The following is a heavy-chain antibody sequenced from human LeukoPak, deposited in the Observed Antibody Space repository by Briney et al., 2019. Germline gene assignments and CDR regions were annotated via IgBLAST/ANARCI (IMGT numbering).Heavy chain of an antibody. Sequence: ASVKVSCKASGYTFTSYGISWARQAPGQGLEWMGWISAYDDKRNSVQRFQDRITKTTDTSTSTSYLELRNLRSDDTAVYYCARVLVKTRGNYFHDDYWGQGTLVTVSS. CDR3: ARVLVKTRGNYFHDDY. V-gene: IGHV1-18*01. D-gene: IGHD2/OR15-2a*01. CDR1: GYTFTSYG. CDR2: ISAYDDKR. J-gene: IGHJ4*02.